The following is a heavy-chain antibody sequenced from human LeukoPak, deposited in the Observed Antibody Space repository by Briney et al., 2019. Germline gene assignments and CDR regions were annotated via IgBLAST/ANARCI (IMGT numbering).Heavy chain of an antibody. V-gene: IGHV4-59*12. D-gene: IGHD3-9*01. J-gene: IGHJ4*02. CDR3: ARGGLRYFDWFLGY. Sequence: SETLSLTCTVSGGSISSYYWSWIRQPPGKGLEWIGYIYYSGSTNYNPSLKSRVTISVDTSKNQFSLKLSSVTAADTAVYYCARGGLRYFDWFLGYWGQGTLVTVSS. CDR2: IYYSGST. CDR1: GGSISSYY.